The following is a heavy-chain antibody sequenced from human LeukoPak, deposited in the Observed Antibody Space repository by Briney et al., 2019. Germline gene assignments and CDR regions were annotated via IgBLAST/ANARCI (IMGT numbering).Heavy chain of an antibody. CDR1: GFTFSTYW. V-gene: IGHV3-7*01. D-gene: IGHD5-24*01. Sequence: GGSLRLSCATSGFTFSTYWMSWVRQAPGKGLEWVANIKQDGREKYYVDSVKGRFTISRDNAKNSLSLQMNSLRAEDTAVYYCANGDGFDYWGQGTLVTVSS. CDR3: ANGDGFDY. CDR2: IKQDGREK. J-gene: IGHJ4*02.